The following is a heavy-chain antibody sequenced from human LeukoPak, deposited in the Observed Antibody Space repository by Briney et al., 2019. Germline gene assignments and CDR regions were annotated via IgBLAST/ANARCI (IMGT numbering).Heavy chain of an antibody. CDR2: IKQDGSEK. D-gene: IGHD3-3*01. V-gene: IGHV3-7*01. J-gene: IGHJ4*02. Sequence: QAGGSLRPSCAASGFTFSTYWMTWVRQAPGKGLEWVANIKQDGSEKYFVDSVKGRFTISRDNANNSLYLQMNSLRAEDTAVYYCVRDFRFLEGYWGQGTLVTVSS. CDR3: VRDFRFLEGY. CDR1: GFTFSTYW.